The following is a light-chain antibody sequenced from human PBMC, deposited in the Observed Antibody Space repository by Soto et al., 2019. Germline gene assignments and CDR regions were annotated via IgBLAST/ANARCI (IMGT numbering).Light chain of an antibody. Sequence: DIQMTQSPSSLSASIGDRVTITCQASQDVNNSLNWYQQKPRKAPNLLIYDVSNLGTGVPSRFSGSGCGTDFTFTISRLQPEDIGTYYCQQYYKVPVTFGQGTRLEI. J-gene: IGKJ5*01. CDR2: DVS. CDR3: QQYYKVPVT. CDR1: QDVNNS. V-gene: IGKV1-33*01.